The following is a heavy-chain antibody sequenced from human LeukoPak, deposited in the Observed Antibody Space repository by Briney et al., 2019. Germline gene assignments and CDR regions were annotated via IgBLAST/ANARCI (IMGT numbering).Heavy chain of an antibody. J-gene: IGHJ6*03. V-gene: IGHV3-23*01. D-gene: IGHD5-24*01. Sequence: GGTLRLSCAASEFTFSSYAMSWVRQAPGKGLEWVSAISGSGGSTYYADSVKGRFTISRDNSKNTLYLQMNSLRAEDTAVYYCAKDRGDYYYYMDVWGKGTTVTVSS. CDR1: EFTFSSYA. CDR2: ISGSGGST. CDR3: AKDRGDYYYYMDV.